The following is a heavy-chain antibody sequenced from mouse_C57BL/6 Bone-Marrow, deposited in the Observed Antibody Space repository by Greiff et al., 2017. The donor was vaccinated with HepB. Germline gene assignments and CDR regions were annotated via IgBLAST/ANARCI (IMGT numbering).Heavy chain of an antibody. Sequence: QVQLQQSGPELVKPGASVKISCKASGYAFSSSWMNWVKQRPGKGLEWIGRIYPGDGDTNYNGKFKGKATLTADKSSSTAYMQLSSLTSEDSAVYYCARRPYSNYLDWDFEVWGTGTTVTVAS. J-gene: IGHJ1*03. V-gene: IGHV1-82*01. CDR2: IYPGDGDT. CDR3: ARRPYSNYLDWDFEV. CDR1: GYAFSSSW. D-gene: IGHD2-5*01.